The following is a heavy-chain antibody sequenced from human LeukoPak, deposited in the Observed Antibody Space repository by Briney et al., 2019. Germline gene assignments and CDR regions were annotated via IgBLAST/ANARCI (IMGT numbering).Heavy chain of an antibody. CDR3: ATRVVAEMN. CDR2: ISANNGNT. Sequence: ASVKVSCKASGYTFTGYYMHWVRQAPGQGLEWMGWISANNGNTKYAQKLQGRVTMTTDTSTSTAYMELESLRSDDTAVYYCATRVVAEMNWGQGTLVTVSS. J-gene: IGHJ4*02. D-gene: IGHD2-2*01. CDR1: GYTFTGYY. V-gene: IGHV1-18*04.